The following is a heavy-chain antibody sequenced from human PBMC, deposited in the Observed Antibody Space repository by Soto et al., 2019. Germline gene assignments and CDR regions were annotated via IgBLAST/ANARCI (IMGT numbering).Heavy chain of an antibody. J-gene: IGHJ6*02. Sequence: SVKVSCKASGGTFSSYAISWVRQAPGQGLEWMGGIIPIFGTGNYAQKFQGRVTITADESTSTAYMELSSLRSEDTAVYYCAREPIVATIDYYYYGMDVWGQGTTVTVS. D-gene: IGHD5-12*01. CDR3: AREPIVATIDYYYYGMDV. V-gene: IGHV1-69*13. CDR2: IIPIFGTG. CDR1: GGTFSSYA.